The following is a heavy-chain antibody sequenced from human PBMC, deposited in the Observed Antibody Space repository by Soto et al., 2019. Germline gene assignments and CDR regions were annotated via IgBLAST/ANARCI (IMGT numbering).Heavy chain of an antibody. J-gene: IGHJ4*02. CDR3: ATAVCPRPSFYEFRVY. D-gene: IGHD2-2*01. V-gene: IGHV1-24*01. Sequence: ASVKVSCKVSGYTLTELSMHWVRQAPGKGLEGMGGFDPEDGETIYAQKFQGRVTMTEDTSTDTAYMELSSLSSEDTAVYYCATAVCPRPSFYEFRVYWGKGTLVTVSS. CDR2: FDPEDGET. CDR1: GYTLTELS.